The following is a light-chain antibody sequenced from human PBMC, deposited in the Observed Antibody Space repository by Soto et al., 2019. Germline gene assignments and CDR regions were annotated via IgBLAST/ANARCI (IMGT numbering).Light chain of an antibody. CDR3: QQYTHWPVWS. J-gene: IGKJ1*01. CDR1: QSLRSS. CDR2: GPS. Sequence: EIVLTHSPATLSLSPWEIATLSCRASQSLRSSLAWYQQKPGQAPRLLIYGPSTRATGVPARFSGSGSGTEFTLTISSLQSEDFAMYYCQQYTHWPVWSFGQGTKVDIK. V-gene: IGKV3-15*01.